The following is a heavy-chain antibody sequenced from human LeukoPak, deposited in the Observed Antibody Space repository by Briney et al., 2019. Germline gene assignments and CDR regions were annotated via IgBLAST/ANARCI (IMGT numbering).Heavy chain of an antibody. CDR3: AREGRDYYDSSGPLDY. J-gene: IGHJ4*02. V-gene: IGHV4-31*03. Sequence: PSQTLSLTCTVSGGPISSGGYYWSWIRQHPGKGLEWIGYIYYSGSTYYNPSLKSRVTISVDTSKNQFSLKLSSVTAADTAVYYCAREGRDYYDSSGPLDYWGQGTLVTVSS. CDR1: GGPISSGGYY. D-gene: IGHD3-22*01. CDR2: IYYSGST.